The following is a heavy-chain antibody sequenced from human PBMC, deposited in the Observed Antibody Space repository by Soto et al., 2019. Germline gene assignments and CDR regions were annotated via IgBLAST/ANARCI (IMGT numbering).Heavy chain of an antibody. J-gene: IGHJ1*01. D-gene: IGHD6-13*01. Sequence: SETLSLTCTISGASLSPYYWSWIRQPPGKALEWIGYIYFNGGTSYNPSLRSRVTVSVDTSKNQFSLKLNSVIAADTAVYYCARGGAAGYESFHHCGQGTPVTSPQ. CDR3: ARGGAAGYESFHH. CDR2: IYFNGGT. CDR1: GASLSPYY. V-gene: IGHV4-59*01.